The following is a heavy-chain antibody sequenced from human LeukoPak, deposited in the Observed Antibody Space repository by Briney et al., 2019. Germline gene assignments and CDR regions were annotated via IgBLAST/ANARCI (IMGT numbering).Heavy chain of an antibody. Sequence: PGGSLRLSCAASGFTFSTYGMNWVRQAPGKGLEWVSTISRSGDITYYADSVKGRFTISRDNSKNTLYLQMNSLRAEDTAIYYCDTGSTAVAGTKYWGQGILVTVSS. CDR1: GFTFSTYG. CDR2: ISRSGDIT. CDR3: DTGSTAVAGTKY. D-gene: IGHD6-19*01. J-gene: IGHJ4*02. V-gene: IGHV3-23*01.